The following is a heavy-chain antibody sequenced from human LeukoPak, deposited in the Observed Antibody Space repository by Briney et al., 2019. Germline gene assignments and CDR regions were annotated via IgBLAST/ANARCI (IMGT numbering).Heavy chain of an antibody. CDR1: GGSISSSSYY. J-gene: IGHJ4*02. V-gene: IGHV4-39*07. D-gene: IGHD6-13*01. CDR3: ARRYPGIAAAGEVPPYYFDY. CDR2: IYYSGST. Sequence: SETLSLTCTVSGGSISSSSYYWGWIRQPPGKGLEWIGSIYYSGSTYYNPSLKSRVTISVDTSKNQFSLKLSSVTAADTAAYYCARRYPGIAAAGEVPPYYFDYWGQGTLVTVSS.